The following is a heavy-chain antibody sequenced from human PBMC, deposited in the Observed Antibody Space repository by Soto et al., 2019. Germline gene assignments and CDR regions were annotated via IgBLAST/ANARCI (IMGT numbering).Heavy chain of an antibody. CDR2: IYHSGST. J-gene: IGHJ4*02. Sequence: PSETLSLTCTVSGGSINSYYWSWIRQPPGKGLEWIGYIYHSGSTNYNPSLKSRVTISVDTSKNQFSLQLSSVTAADTAVYYCARRKGGDYGHYFAYWGQGTLVTVSS. V-gene: IGHV4-59*08. CDR1: GGSINSYY. D-gene: IGHD4-17*01. CDR3: ARRKGGDYGHYFAY.